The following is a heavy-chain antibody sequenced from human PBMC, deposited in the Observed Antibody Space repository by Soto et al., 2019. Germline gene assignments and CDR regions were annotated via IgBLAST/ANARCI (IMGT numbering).Heavy chain of an antibody. CDR2: IGGDGEST. Sequence: GGSLRLSCAASGFTFSRYAMSWVRQIPGKGLECVSAIGGDGESTHYADSVKGRFTISRDNSKNTLYLQLNSLRVEDTAVYYCAKVGGFDPWGQGTLVTVSA. CDR3: AKVGGFDP. CDR1: GFTFSRYA. J-gene: IGHJ5*02. D-gene: IGHD4-17*01. V-gene: IGHV3-23*01.